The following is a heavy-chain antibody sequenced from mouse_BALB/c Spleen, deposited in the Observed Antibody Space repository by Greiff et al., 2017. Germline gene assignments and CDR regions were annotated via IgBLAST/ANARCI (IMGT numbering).Heavy chain of an antibody. CDR2: ISSGGSYT. D-gene: IGHD1-2*01. J-gene: IGHJ4*01. Sequence: EVQRVESGGDLVKPGGSLKLSCAASGFTFSSYGMSWVRQTPDKRLEWVATISSGGSYTYYPDSVKGRFTISRDNAKNTLYLQMSSLKSEDTAMYYCARLTTATGSLDYWGQGTSVTVSS. CDR3: ARLTTATGSLDY. V-gene: IGHV5-6*01. CDR1: GFTFSSYG.